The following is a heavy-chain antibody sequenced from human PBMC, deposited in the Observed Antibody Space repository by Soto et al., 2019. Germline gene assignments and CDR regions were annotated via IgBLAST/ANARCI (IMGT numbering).Heavy chain of an antibody. V-gene: IGHV1-69*13. Sequence: GASVNVSCKASGGTFGSYAISWVRQAPGQGLEWMGGIIPIFGTANYAQKFQGRVTITADESTSTAYMELSSLRSEDTAVYYCARTVEYDSSSYYYFIYWGQGTLVTVSS. CDR1: GGTFGSYA. CDR3: ARTVEYDSSSYYYFIY. CDR2: IIPIFGTA. J-gene: IGHJ4*02. D-gene: IGHD3-22*01.